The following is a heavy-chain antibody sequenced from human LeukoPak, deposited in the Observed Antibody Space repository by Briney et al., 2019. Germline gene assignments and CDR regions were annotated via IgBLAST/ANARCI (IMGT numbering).Heavy chain of an antibody. CDR2: ITRSSGHI. Sequence: GGSLRLSCAASGFSFSNYGITWVRQAPGKGLEWVSAITRSSGHIYYADSVKGRFTISGDDSKKSVYLQMNSLRADDTAVYYCARGATVGTVCYFDSWGQGTLVTVSS. V-gene: IGHV3-21*01. D-gene: IGHD1-26*01. J-gene: IGHJ4*02. CDR3: ARGATVGTVCYFDS. CDR1: GFSFSNYG.